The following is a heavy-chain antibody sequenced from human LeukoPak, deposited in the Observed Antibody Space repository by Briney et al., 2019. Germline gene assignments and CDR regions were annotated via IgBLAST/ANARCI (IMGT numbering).Heavy chain of an antibody. V-gene: IGHV3-23*01. D-gene: IGHD3-22*01. CDR2: ISGSGGST. Sequence: QPGGSLRLSCAASGFTFSSYAMSWVRQAPGKGLEWVSAISGSGGSTYYADSVKGRFTISRDNSKNTLYLQMNSLRAEDTAVYYCARVRLHTYYYDSSGYYYPSYYFDYWGQGTLVTVSS. CDR1: GFTFSSYA. CDR3: ARVRLHTYYYDSSGYYYPSYYFDY. J-gene: IGHJ4*02.